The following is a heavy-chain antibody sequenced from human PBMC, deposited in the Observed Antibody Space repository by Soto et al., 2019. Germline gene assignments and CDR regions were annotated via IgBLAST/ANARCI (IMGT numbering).Heavy chain of an antibody. CDR2: ISGSGGST. CDR3: AKDGVEWELAPYYFDY. D-gene: IGHD1-26*01. Sequence: GGSLRLSCAASGFTFSSYAMSWVRQAPGKGLEWVSAISGSGGSTYYADSVKGRFTISRDNSKNTLYLQMNSLRAEDTAVYYCAKDGVEWELAPYYFDYWGQGTLVTVSS. CDR1: GFTFSSYA. V-gene: IGHV3-23*01. J-gene: IGHJ4*02.